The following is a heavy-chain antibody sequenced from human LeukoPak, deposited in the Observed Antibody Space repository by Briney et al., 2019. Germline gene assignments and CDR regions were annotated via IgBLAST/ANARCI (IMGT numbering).Heavy chain of an antibody. CDR1: GFTSSSYA. V-gene: IGHV3-23*01. CDR3: AKDRTVGASYWYFDL. J-gene: IGHJ2*01. D-gene: IGHD1-26*01. CDR2: VSGSGDRM. Sequence: GGSLRLSCAASGFTSSSYALNWVRQAPGKGLEWVATVSGSGDRMYHADSVKGRFTISRDSSKNTLFLQMNTLRAEDTAIYYCAKDRTVGASYWYFDLWGRGTLVTVSS.